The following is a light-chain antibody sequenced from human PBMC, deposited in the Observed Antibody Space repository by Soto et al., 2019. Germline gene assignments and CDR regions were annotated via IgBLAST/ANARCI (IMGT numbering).Light chain of an antibody. V-gene: IGKV3-20*01. CDR2: GAS. J-gene: IGKJ4*01. CDR1: QSVSSSY. CDR3: QQYGSSRLT. Sequence: EIVLTQSPGTLSLSPGERATLSCRASQSVSSSYLAWYQQKPGQAPRLLIYGASSRATGIPDRFSGSGSGTDFTLTISRLEPEDLAVDFCQQYGSSRLTFGGGTKGEIK.